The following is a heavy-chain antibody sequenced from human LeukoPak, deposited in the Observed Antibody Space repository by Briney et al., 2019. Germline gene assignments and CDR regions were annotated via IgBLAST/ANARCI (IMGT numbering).Heavy chain of an antibody. CDR2: IKQDGSEK. D-gene: IGHD6-19*01. CDR1: GFTFSSYW. J-gene: IGHJ4*02. V-gene: IGHV3-7*01. Sequence: GGSLRLSCAASGFTFSSYWMSWVRQAPGKGLEWVANIKQDGSEKYYVDSVKGRFTISRDNAKNSLYLQMNSLRAEDTAVYYCARGQSSWWYWGFYYWGQGTLVTVSS. CDR3: ARGQSSWWYWGFYY.